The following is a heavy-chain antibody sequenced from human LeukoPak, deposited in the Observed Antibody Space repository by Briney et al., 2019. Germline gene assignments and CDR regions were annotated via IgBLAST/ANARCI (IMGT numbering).Heavy chain of an antibody. V-gene: IGHV3-15*01. J-gene: IGHJ3*02. CDR3: VGYCSGGNCPNAFDI. CDR2: IKSKTDGGTT. CDR1: GFTFSNAW. D-gene: IGHD2-15*01. Sequence: GGSLRLPCAASGFTFSNAWMSWVRQAPGNGLEWLGRIKSKTDGGTTDYAAPVKGRFTISRDDSKNTLYLQMNSLKTEDTAVYYCVGYCSGGNCPNAFDIWGQGTMVTVSS.